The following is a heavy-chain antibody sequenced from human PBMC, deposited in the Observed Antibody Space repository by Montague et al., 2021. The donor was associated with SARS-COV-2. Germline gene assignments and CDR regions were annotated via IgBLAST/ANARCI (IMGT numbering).Heavy chain of an antibody. CDR1: GGSLSVYY. CDR3: VVVVPAMRPRSDY. Sequence: SETRSLTCAVYGGSLSVYYWSWIRQPPGKGLEWIGEINHSGSTNYNPSLKSRVTISSDTSKNQFSLKLNSVTAADTAVYFCVVVVPAMRPRSDYWGQGTLVTVSS. V-gene: IGHV4-34*01. J-gene: IGHJ4*02. D-gene: IGHD2-21*02. CDR2: INHSGST.